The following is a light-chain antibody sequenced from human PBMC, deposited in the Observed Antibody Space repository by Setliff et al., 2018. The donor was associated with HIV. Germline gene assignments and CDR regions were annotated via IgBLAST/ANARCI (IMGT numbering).Light chain of an antibody. CDR3: CSYAGSDTYV. CDR1: SSTVGGHNF. Sequence: QSVLTQPASVSGSPGQSITIFCTGTSSTVGGHNFVSWYQQHPGKAPKVMIYGLTKRPSGVSNRFSGSKSGNTASLTISGLQTEDEADYYCCSYAGSDTYVFGSGTKVTVL. J-gene: IGLJ1*01. V-gene: IGLV2-23*02. CDR2: GLT.